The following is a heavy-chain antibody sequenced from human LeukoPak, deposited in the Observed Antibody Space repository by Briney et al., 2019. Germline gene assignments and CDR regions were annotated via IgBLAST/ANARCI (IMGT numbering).Heavy chain of an antibody. CDR2: ISGDGGTT. CDR1: GITFSSHW. CDR3: ARDLIFGSGSLDY. J-gene: IGHJ4*02. Sequence: GGSLRLSCAASGITFSSHWMHWVRQDRGKGLIWVTRISGDGGTTNYADSVKVRFTTSTDNAKNTLHLQMNSLRAEDTAVYYCARDLIFGSGSLDYWGQGTLVTVSS. V-gene: IGHV3-74*01. D-gene: IGHD3-10*01.